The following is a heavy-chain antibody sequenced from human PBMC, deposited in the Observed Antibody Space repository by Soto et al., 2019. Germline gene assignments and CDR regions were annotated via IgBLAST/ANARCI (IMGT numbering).Heavy chain of an antibody. CDR1: GFIFSGSA. V-gene: IGHV3-73*02. CDR3: SHYYDSSGYYAPFDY. CDR2: IRSKANSYAT. Sequence: EVQLVESGGGLVQPGGSLKLSCAASGFIFSGSAMHWVRQASGKGLEWVGRIRSKANSYATAYAASVKGRFTISRDDSKNTAYLQMNSLKTEDTAVYYCSHYYDSSGYYAPFDYWGQGTLVTVSS. J-gene: IGHJ4*02. D-gene: IGHD3-22*01.